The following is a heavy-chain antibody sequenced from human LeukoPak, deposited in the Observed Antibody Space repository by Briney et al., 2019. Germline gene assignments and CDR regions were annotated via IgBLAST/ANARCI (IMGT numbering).Heavy chain of an antibody. Sequence: QTGGFLRLSCAASGFTFSSYWMSWVRQAPGKGLEWVANIKQDGSEKYYVHSVKGRFTISRDNAKNSLYLQMNSLRAEDTAVYYCARDPDYDILTGYPTDYWGQGTLVTVSS. D-gene: IGHD3-9*01. CDR3: ARDPDYDILTGYPTDY. CDR2: IKQDGSEK. CDR1: GFTFSSYW. J-gene: IGHJ4*02. V-gene: IGHV3-7*01.